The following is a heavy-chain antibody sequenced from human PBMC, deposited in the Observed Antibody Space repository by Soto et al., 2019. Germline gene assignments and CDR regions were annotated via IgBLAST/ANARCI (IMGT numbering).Heavy chain of an antibody. J-gene: IGHJ6*04. V-gene: IGHV3-48*01. CDR2: ISSSGTPI. CDR1: GFTFSSYS. Sequence: GGSLRLSCAASGFTFSSYSMNWVRQAPGKGLEWVSYISSSGTPIYYADSVKGRFTISRDNAKNSLYLQMNSLRAEDTAVYYCARSRPVDVWGKGTTVTVSS. D-gene: IGHD1-1*01. CDR3: ARSRPVDV.